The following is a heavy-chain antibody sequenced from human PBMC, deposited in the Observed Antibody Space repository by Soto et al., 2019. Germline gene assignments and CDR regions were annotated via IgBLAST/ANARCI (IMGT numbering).Heavy chain of an antibody. CDR3: ARDDVLCDGGRCYGIPLDV. CDR2: IQSGGTT. D-gene: IGHD2-15*01. V-gene: IGHV3-66*01. J-gene: IGHJ6*04. CDR1: GFTVSSKC. Sequence: EVQLVESGGGLVQPGGSLRLSCAASGFTVSSKCMTWVRQAPGKGLEWVSLIQSGGTTYYADSVKGRFTISRDTSENTVHLQMDSLRVEDTAVYYCARDDVLCDGGRCYGIPLDVWGEGTTVTVSS.